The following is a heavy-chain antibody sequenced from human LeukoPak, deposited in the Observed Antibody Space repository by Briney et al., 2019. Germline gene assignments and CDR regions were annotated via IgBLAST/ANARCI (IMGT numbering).Heavy chain of an antibody. Sequence: ASVKVFCKASGYTFTIYGISWVRQAPGQGLEWMGWISAYNGSTNYAQKLQGRVTMTTDTSTSTAYMELRSLRSDDTAVYYCARDIVATITPRYYYYGMDVWGQGTTVTVSS. V-gene: IGHV1-18*01. CDR2: ISAYNGST. J-gene: IGHJ6*02. D-gene: IGHD5-12*01. CDR3: ARDIVATITPRYYYYGMDV. CDR1: GYTFTIYG.